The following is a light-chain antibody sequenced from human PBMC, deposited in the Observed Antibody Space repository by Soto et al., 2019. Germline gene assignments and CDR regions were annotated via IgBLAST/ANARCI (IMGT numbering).Light chain of an antibody. CDR3: LQDYNYPWT. CDR1: QDISHD. Sequence: AIPITQSPSSLSASVGDRVTITCRASQDISHDLGWYQQKPGKAPKLLIYAASSLQSGVPSRFSGSGSGTDFTLTIYTLQPEDFATYYCLQDYNYPWTFGQGTKVEIK. J-gene: IGKJ1*01. V-gene: IGKV1-6*01. CDR2: AAS.